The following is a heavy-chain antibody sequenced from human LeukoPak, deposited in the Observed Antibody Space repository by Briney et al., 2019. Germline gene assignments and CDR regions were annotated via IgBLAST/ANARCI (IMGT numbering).Heavy chain of an antibody. J-gene: IGHJ6*03. CDR1: GGSFSNYY. D-gene: IGHD1-7*01. Sequence: SETLSLTCAVSGGSFSNYYWSWIRQTPGTGMEGIGEINDSGRTNYNPSLMSRVTFSVDTSKNQFSLRLTSVTATDTAVYYCARRWNYGRNYYIDVWGKGAAVSVSS. CDR2: INDSGRT. V-gene: IGHV4-34*01. CDR3: ARRWNYGRNYYIDV.